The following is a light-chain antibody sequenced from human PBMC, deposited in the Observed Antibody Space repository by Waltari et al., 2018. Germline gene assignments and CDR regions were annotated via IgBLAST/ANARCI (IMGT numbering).Light chain of an antibody. CDR2: KDT. CDR1: ALPKQY. J-gene: IGLJ2*01. CDR3: QSTDNSGTYVV. Sequence: SYELTQPPSASVSPGQTARITCSGDALPKQYSFWYQQRSGQAPVVVIYKDTERPSGIPERFSGSSSGTRVTLTISGVQAEDEADYYCQSTDNSGTYVVFGGGTKLTVL. V-gene: IGLV3-25*03.